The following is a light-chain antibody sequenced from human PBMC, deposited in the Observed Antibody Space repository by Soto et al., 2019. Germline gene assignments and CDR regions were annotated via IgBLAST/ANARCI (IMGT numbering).Light chain of an antibody. CDR3: NSHGGSNNFWV. V-gene: IGLV2-8*01. Sequence: QSVLTQPPSASGSPGQSVTISCTGTSSDVGAYNSVSWYQQHPGKAPRLMIYEVNKRPSGVPDRFSGSKSGNMASLTVSGLQAEDAADYYCNSHGGSNNFWVFGGGTKLTVL. CDR2: EVN. CDR1: SSDVGAYNS. J-gene: IGLJ3*02.